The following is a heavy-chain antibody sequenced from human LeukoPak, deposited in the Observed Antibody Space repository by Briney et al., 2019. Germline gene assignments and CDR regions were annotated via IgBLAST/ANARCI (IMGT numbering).Heavy chain of an antibody. D-gene: IGHD6-19*01. V-gene: IGHV3-23*01. Sequence: GGSLRLSCAASGFTFSSYAMSWVRQAPGKGLEWVSAISGSGGSTYYADSVKGRFTISRDNAKNSLYLQMNSLRAEDTALYYCAKDRSSGWYDYYYYGMDVWGQGTTVTVSS. CDR3: AKDRSSGWYDYYYYGMDV. J-gene: IGHJ6*02. CDR2: ISGSGGST. CDR1: GFTFSSYA.